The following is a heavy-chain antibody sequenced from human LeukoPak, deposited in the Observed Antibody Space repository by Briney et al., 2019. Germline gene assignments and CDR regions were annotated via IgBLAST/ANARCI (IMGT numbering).Heavy chain of an antibody. CDR1: GFTFSTYA. CDR2: ISYDGNNK. CDR3: VRGPRYYDDSGFHYGVFDM. Sequence: PGGSLRLSCAASGFTFSTYAMHWVRQAPGKGLEWVAVISYDGNNKYYADSVKGRFTISRDNSKNTLSLQMNSLTADDTAVYYCVRGPRYYDDSGFHYGVFDMWGQGTLVTVSS. J-gene: IGHJ3*02. V-gene: IGHV3-30*04. D-gene: IGHD3-22*01.